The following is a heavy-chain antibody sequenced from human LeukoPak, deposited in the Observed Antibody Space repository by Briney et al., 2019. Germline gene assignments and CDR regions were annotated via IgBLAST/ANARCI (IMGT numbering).Heavy chain of an antibody. CDR2: ISYDGSNK. V-gene: IGHV3-30*03. J-gene: IGHJ4*02. CDR1: GFTFSSYG. CDR3: ARDLGGSYYYHLDY. D-gene: IGHD1-26*01. Sequence: GRSLRLSCAASGFTFSSYGMHWVRQAPGKGLEWVAVISYDGSNKYYADSVKGRFTISRDNSKNTLYLQMNSLRAEDTAVYYCARDLGGSYYYHLDYWGQGTLVTVSS.